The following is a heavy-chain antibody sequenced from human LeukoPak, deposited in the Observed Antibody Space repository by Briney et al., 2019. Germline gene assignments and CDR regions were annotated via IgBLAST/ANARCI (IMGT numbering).Heavy chain of an antibody. Sequence: SETLSLTCTVSGDSISSGGYSWSWIRQPPGKGLEWIGSIYYSGETYYNSSLKSRVTISVDTSKNQFSLKLSSVTAADTAVYYCASLAVYYFDYWGQGTLVTVSS. CDR1: GDSISSGGYS. CDR2: IYYSGET. V-gene: IGHV4-30-4*07. J-gene: IGHJ4*02. CDR3: ASLAVYYFDY. D-gene: IGHD2-8*01.